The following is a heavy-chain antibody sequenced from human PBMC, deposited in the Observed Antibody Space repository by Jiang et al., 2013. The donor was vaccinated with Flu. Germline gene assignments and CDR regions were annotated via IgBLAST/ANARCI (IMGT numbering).Heavy chain of an antibody. J-gene: IGHJ4*02. V-gene: IGHV7-4-1*02. D-gene: IGHD4-23*01. Sequence: VQSGSELKTPGASVKVSCKASGYTFTNTAMNWVRQAPGQGLEWMGWINTRTGNPTYAQAFTGRFVFSLDTSANTAFLEISSLKAEDTAIYFCARLSGNSAGYWGQGTLVTVSS. CDR3: ARLSGNSAGY. CDR2: INTRTGNP. CDR1: GYTFTNTA.